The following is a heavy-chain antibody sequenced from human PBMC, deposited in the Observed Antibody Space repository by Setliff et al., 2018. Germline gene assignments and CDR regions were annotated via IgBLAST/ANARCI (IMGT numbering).Heavy chain of an antibody. CDR3: ARTCSGIGCYAGIES. V-gene: IGHV3-33*08. J-gene: IGHJ4*02. CDR2: IWDDGGNK. D-gene: IGHD2-15*01. CDR1: GFTFSSYR. Sequence: GGSLRLSCAASGFTFSSYRMHWVRQAPGKGLEWVAVIWDDGGNKYHADSVKGRFTISRSNSKNKLYLQMNSPSPEDSAVYYCARTCSGIGCYAGIESWGQGTLVTVSS.